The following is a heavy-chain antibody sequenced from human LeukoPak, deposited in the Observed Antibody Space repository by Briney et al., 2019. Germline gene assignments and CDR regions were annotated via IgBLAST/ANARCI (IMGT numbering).Heavy chain of an antibody. D-gene: IGHD1-26*01. CDR2: ISYDGSNK. CDR3: ARVLASPPSGSHTYYGMDV. V-gene: IGHV3-30-3*01. Sequence: GGSLRLSCAASGFTFSSYAMHWVRQAPGKGLEWVAVISYDGSNKYYADSVKGRFTISRDNSKNTLYLQMNSLRAEDTAVYYCARVLASPPSGSHTYYGMDVWGQGTTVTVSS. CDR1: GFTFSSYA. J-gene: IGHJ6*02.